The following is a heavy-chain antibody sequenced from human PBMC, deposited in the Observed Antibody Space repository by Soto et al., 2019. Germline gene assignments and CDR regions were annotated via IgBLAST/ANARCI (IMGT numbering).Heavy chain of an antibody. CDR1: GYSFTSYL. CDR3: ARTYYDILTGYYIVLDY. V-gene: IGHV5-51*01. CDR2: IYPGDSDT. D-gene: IGHD3-9*01. Sequence: PGESLNISCKGSGYSFTSYLIGWVRQMPGKGLEWMGIIYPGDSDTRYSPSFQGQVTISADKSISTAYLQWSSLKASDTAMYYCARTYYDILTGYYIVLDYWGQGTLVTVSS. J-gene: IGHJ4*02.